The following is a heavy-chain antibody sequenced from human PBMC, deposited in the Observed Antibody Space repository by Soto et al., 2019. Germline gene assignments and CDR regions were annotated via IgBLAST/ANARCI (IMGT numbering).Heavy chain of an antibody. J-gene: IGHJ6*01. Sequence: QVQLVQSGAEVKKPGSSVKVSCQASGGTFSNYAFSWVRQAPGQGLEWLGGIMPIFGRADYAQKFRGRVTITADESTSTAHRELSSLRSEDTAVYYCASWLKEAGIGGSYYY. CDR1: GGTFSNYA. CDR3: ASWLKEAGIGGSYYY. D-gene: IGHD6-19*01. V-gene: IGHV1-69*12. CDR2: IMPIFGRA.